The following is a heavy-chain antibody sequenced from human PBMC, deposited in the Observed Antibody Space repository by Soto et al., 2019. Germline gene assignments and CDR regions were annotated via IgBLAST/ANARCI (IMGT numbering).Heavy chain of an antibody. V-gene: IGHV4-39*07. CDR1: GGSISSSSYY. J-gene: IGHJ6*03. CDR2: IYYSGST. CDR3: ARGPTVHEYYYYYYMDV. D-gene: IGHD4-4*01. Sequence: SETLSLTCTVSGGSISSSSYYWGWIRQPPGKGLEWIGSIYYSGSTYYNPSLKSRVTISVDTSKNQFSLKLSSVTAADTAVYYCARGPTVHEYYYYYYMDVWGKGTTVTVS.